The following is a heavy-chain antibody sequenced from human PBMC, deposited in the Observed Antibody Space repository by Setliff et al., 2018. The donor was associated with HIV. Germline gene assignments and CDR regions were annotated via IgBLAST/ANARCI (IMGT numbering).Heavy chain of an antibody. J-gene: IGHJ3*02. CDR1: GASVSTTGYY. Sequence: PSETLSLTCTVSGASVSTTGYYWGWLRQSPGKGLQLIGTTFYSGSTYYNPSLKSRVTISLDPSNNDFSLTLTSVTAADTALYFCATYLSDNYLDGAFDIWGRGTMVTVSS. CDR2: TFYSGST. V-gene: IGHV4-39*02. CDR3: ATYLSDNYLDGAFDI. D-gene: IGHD3-3*01.